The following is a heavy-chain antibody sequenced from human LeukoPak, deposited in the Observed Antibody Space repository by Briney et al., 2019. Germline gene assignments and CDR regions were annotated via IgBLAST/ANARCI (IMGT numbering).Heavy chain of an antibody. CDR3: ARGPGFWSGYYNYFDY. CDR2: INPNSGGT. V-gene: IGHV1-2*02. J-gene: IGHJ4*02. Sequence: ASVEVSCKASGYTFTGYYMHWVRQAPGQGLEWMGWINPNSGGTNYAQKFQGRVTMTRDTSISTAYMELSRLRSDDTAVYYCARGPGFWSGYYNYFDYWGQGTLVTVSS. D-gene: IGHD3-3*01. CDR1: GYTFTGYY.